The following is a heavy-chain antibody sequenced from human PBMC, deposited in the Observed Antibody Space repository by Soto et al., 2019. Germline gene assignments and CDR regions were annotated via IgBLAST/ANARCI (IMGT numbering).Heavy chain of an antibody. CDR1: GFTFSSYG. V-gene: IGHV3-33*01. J-gene: IGHJ4*02. Sequence: PGRSLRLSCAASGFTFSSYGMHWVRQAPGKGLEWVAVIWYGGSNKYYADSVKGRFTISRDNSKNTLYLEMNSLRAEDTAVYYCARESEDLTSNFDYWGQGTLVTVSS. CDR2: IWYGGSNK. CDR3: ARESEDLTSNFDY.